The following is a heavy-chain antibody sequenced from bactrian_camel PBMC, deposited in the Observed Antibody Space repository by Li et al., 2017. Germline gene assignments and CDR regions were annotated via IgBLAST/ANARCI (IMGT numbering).Heavy chain of an antibody. D-gene: IGHD1*01. CDR3: AARIGGYSWRPEAYKL. CDR2: IATGSGNT. J-gene: IGHJ4*01. V-gene: IGHV3S40*01. Sequence: DVQLVESGGGSVQAGGSLRLSCAASGYTYNRNCMAWFRQAPGKEREGVARIATGSGNTYYADSVKGRFTISQDNAKNTVYLQMNSLKPEDTAMYYCAARIGGYSWRPEAYKLWGQGTQVTVS. CDR1: GYTYNRNC.